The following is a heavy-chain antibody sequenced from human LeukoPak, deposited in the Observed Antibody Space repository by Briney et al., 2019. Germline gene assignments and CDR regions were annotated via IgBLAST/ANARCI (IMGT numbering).Heavy chain of an antibody. CDR3: ARGVSLIPFDY. D-gene: IGHD1-20*01. CDR1: GGSISSSSYY. Sequence: SETLSLTCTVSGGSISSSSYYWGWIRQPPGKGLEWIGYIYYSGSTNYNPSLKSRVTISVDTSKNQFSLKLSSVTAADTAVYYCARGVSLIPFDYWGQGTLVTVSS. J-gene: IGHJ4*02. V-gene: IGHV4-61*05. CDR2: IYYSGST.